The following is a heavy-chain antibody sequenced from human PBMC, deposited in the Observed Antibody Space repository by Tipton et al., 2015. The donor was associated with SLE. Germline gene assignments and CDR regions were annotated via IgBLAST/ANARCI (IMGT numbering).Heavy chain of an antibody. CDR3: ARRLGSSGFDY. Sequence: LRLSCTVSGGSISSYYWSWIRQPPGKGLEWIGYIYYSGSTNYNPSLKSRVTISVNTSKNQFSLKLSSVTAADTAVYYCARRLGSSGFDYWGQGTLVTVSS. D-gene: IGHD3-22*01. CDR1: GGSISSYY. CDR2: IYYSGST. V-gene: IGHV4-59*08. J-gene: IGHJ4*02.